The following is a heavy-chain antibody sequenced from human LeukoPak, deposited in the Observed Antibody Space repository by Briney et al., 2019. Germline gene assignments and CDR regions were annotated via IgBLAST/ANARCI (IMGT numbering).Heavy chain of an antibody. CDR1: GGSFSGYY. V-gene: IGHV4-34*01. J-gene: IGHJ4*02. Sequence: SETLSLTCAVYGGSFSGYYWSWIRQPPGKGLEWIGEINHSGSTNYNPSLKSRVTISVDTSKNQFSLKLSSVTAADTAVYYCAREVTPPLYYFDYWGQGTLVTVSS. D-gene: IGHD4-11*01. CDR2: INHSGST. CDR3: AREVTPPLYYFDY.